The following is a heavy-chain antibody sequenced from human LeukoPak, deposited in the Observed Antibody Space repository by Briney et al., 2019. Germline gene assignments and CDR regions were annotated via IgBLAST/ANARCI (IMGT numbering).Heavy chain of an antibody. D-gene: IGHD6-19*01. CDR2: ISSSSSYI. V-gene: IGHV3-21*04. J-gene: IGHJ4*02. CDR3: AKDLRRYSSGWYAGDFDY. CDR1: GFTFSSYS. Sequence: GGSLRLSCAASGFTFSSYSMNWVRQAPGKGLEWVSSISSSSSYIYYADSVKGRITISRDNAKNSLYLQMNSLRAEDTALYYCAKDLRRYSSGWYAGDFDYWGQGTLVTVSS.